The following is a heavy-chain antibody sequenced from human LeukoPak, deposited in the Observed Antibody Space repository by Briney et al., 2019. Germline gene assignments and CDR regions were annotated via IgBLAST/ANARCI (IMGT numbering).Heavy chain of an antibody. Sequence: GGSLRLSCAASGFTFRTYAMSWVRQAPGKGLEWVSGISDSGDGTYYAESVKGRFTISRDNSKNTVFLQMDSLRADDTAKYYCAKDKAPGSWHTPSDFWGQGTLVTVSS. V-gene: IGHV3-23*01. CDR1: GFTFRTYA. D-gene: IGHD6-13*01. J-gene: IGHJ4*02. CDR2: ISDSGDGT. CDR3: AKDKAPGSWHTPSDF.